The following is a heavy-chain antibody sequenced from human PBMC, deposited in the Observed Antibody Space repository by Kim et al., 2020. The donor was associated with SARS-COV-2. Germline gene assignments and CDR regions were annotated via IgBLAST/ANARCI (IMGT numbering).Heavy chain of an antibody. Sequence: GGSLRLSCAASGFTFSSYAMHWVRQAPGKGLEWVAVISYDGSNKYYADSVKGRFTISRDNSKNTLYLQMNSLRAEDTAVYYCARGTYYYDSSGYLPSFDIWGQGTMVTVSS. CDR1: GFTFSSYA. CDR3: ARGTYYYDSSGYLPSFDI. D-gene: IGHD3-22*01. CDR2: ISYDGSNK. V-gene: IGHV3-30-3*01. J-gene: IGHJ3*02.